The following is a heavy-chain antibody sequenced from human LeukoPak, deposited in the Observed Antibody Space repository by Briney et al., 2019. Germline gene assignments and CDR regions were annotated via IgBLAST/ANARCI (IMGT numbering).Heavy chain of an antibody. CDR3: ARGAAASSDFDY. D-gene: IGHD6-13*01. CDR2: INHSGST. V-gene: IGHV4-34*01. J-gene: IGHJ4*02. Sequence: SETLSLTCAVYGGSFSGYYWSWIRQPPGKGLEWIGEINHSGSTNYNPSLKSRVTISVDTSKNQFPLKLSSVTAADTAVYYCARGAAASSDFDYWGQGTLVTVSS. CDR1: GGSFSGYY.